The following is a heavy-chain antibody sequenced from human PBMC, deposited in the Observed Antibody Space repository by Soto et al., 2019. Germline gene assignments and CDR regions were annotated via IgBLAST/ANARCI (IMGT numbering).Heavy chain of an antibody. CDR1: GFTFTRYS. CDR2: ISSTTNYI. CDR3: ARESEDLTSNFDY. J-gene: IGHJ4*02. Sequence: GGSLRLSCAASGFTFTRYSMNWVRQAPGKGLEWVSSISSTTNYIYYGDSMKGRFTISRDNSKNSLYLEMNSLRAEDTAVYYCARESEDLTSNFDYWGQGTLVTVSS. V-gene: IGHV3-21*06.